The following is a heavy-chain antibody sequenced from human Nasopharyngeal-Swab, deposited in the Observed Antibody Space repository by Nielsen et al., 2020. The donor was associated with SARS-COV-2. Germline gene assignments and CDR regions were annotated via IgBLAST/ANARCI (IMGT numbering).Heavy chain of an antibody. CDR1: GFTFDDFA. Sequence: SLNISCASSGFTFDDFAMHWVRQAPGKGLEWVSGISWNSGSIVYADSVKGRFTISRDNAKNSLYLQMNSLRAEDTALYYCAKLWGYCSGGSCYDAEYFQHWGQGTLATVSS. CDR2: ISWNSGSI. V-gene: IGHV3-9*01. J-gene: IGHJ1*01. D-gene: IGHD2-15*01. CDR3: AKLWGYCSGGSCYDAEYFQH.